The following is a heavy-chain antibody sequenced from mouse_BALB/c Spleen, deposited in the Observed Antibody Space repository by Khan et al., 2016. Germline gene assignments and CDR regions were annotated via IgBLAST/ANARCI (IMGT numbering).Heavy chain of an antibody. Sequence: QIQLVQSGPELKKPGETVKISCKASGYTFTDYSIHWVKQAPGKGFKWMVWINTATGEPTYAADFTGRFAFSLETSATTAYLQFNNLKNEDTATYYCARSIYFFGTNDWYVDVWGAGTTVTVSS. V-gene: IGHV9-2-1*01. CDR1: GYTFTDYS. CDR2: INTATGEP. D-gene: IGHD1-1*01. J-gene: IGHJ1*01. CDR3: ARSIYFFGTNDWYVDV.